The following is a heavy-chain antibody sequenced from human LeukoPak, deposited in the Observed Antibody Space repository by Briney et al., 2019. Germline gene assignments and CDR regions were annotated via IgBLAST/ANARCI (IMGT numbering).Heavy chain of an antibody. Sequence: PGGSLRLSCAASGFTFSSYAMSWVRQAPGKGLEWVSAISGSGGSTYYADSVKGRFTISRDNSKNTLYLQMNSLRAGDTAVYYCAKVSNFWSGYYPYYFDYWGQGTLVTVSS. V-gene: IGHV3-23*01. CDR2: ISGSGGST. D-gene: IGHD3-3*01. CDR3: AKVSNFWSGYYPYYFDY. CDR1: GFTFSSYA. J-gene: IGHJ4*02.